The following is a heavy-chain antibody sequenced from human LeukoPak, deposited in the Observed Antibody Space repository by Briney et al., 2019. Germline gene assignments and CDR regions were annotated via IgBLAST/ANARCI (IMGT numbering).Heavy chain of an antibody. V-gene: IGHV4-34*01. J-gene: IGHJ5*02. CDR1: GGSFSGYY. CDR3: ARRAAVAGPHWFDP. CDR2: INHSGST. Sequence: SETLSLTCAVYGGSFSGYYWSWIRQPPGKGLEWIGEINHSGSTNYNPSLKSRVTISVDTSKNQFSLKLSSVTAADTAVYYCARRAAVAGPHWFDPWGQGTLVTVSS. D-gene: IGHD6-19*01.